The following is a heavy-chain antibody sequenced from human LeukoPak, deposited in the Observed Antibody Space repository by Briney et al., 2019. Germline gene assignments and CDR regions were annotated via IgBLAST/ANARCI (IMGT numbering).Heavy chain of an antibody. CDR2: ISAYNGNT. CDR1: SYMFTSYG. CDR3: ARDRRGRAVANPYYYNGMDV. D-gene: IGHD6-19*01. J-gene: IGHJ6*04. Sequence: ASVKVSCNASSYMFTSYGLSWVRQAPGQGLEWMGWISAYNGNTRYAQKFQGRVTMTTDTSTRTAYMEMRSLRSDDTAVYYCARDRRGRAVANPYYYNGMDVWGEGTTVTVSS. V-gene: IGHV1-18*01.